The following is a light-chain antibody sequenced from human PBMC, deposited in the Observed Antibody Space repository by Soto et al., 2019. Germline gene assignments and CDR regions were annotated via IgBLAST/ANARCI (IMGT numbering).Light chain of an antibody. J-gene: IGKJ4*01. V-gene: IGKV3-15*01. Sequence: RVVTQSPATLALSLGDRVTLSXRASHSVLINSSWYQQKPGXAPRXXXYGXSIRATGSPARLSGSGYGTEFTLTISSLQSEDFSVYYCHQYNSGPLAFGGGTKVDIK. CDR1: HSVLIN. CDR2: GXS. CDR3: HQYNSGPLA.